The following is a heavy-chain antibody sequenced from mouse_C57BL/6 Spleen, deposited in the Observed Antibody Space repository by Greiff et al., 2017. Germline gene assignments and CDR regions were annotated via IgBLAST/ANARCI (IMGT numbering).Heavy chain of an antibody. J-gene: IGHJ4*01. CDR1: GYTFTSYW. CDR3: AREGYAMDY. Sequence: QVHLQQPGAELVKPGASVKMSCKASGYTFTSYWITWVKQRPGQGLEWIGDIYPGSGSTNYNEKLKSKATLTVDTSSSTAYRQLSSLTSEASAVYYCAREGYAMDYWGQGPSVTVSS. CDR2: IYPGSGST. V-gene: IGHV1-55*01.